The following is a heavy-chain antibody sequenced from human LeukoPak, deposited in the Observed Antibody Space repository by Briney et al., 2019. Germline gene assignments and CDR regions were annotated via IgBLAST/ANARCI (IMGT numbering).Heavy chain of an antibody. D-gene: IGHD3-22*01. CDR1: GFSVSGNY. Sequence: GGSLRLSCAASGFSVSGNYMSWVRQAPGKGLEWVSAIYSGGATYYTDSVKGRFTMSRHTSKNTLDLQMNSLRVEDTAVYYCARWKMEGIVVDVLDIWGQGTRVTVSS. V-gene: IGHV3-53*04. J-gene: IGHJ3*02. CDR3: ARWKMEGIVVDVLDI. CDR2: IYSGGAT.